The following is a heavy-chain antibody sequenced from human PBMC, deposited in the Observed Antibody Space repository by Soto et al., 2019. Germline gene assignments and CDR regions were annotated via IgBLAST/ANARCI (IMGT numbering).Heavy chain of an antibody. Sequence: GSLRLSCAASGFTFSNYGMHWVRQAPGKGLEWVALISYDVSNEYYADSVKGRFTISRDYSKNTLYLQMNSLRADDTAVCYCAKDIALVRGVIIDLDVWGQGTTVTVSS. CDR3: AKDIALVRGVIIDLDV. D-gene: IGHD3-10*01. J-gene: IGHJ6*02. CDR1: GFTFSNYG. CDR2: ISYDVSNE. V-gene: IGHV3-30*18.